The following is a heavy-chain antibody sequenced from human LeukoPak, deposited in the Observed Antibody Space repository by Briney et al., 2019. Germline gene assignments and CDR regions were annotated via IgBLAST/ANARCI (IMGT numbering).Heavy chain of an antibody. Sequence: PSETLSLTCTVSGGSISSGSYYWSWIRQPAGKGLEWIGRIYTSGSTNYNPSLKSRVTISVDTSKNQFSLKLSSVTAADTAVYYCARDTAYYYGSGSYLYWFDPWGQGTLVTVSS. CDR2: IYTSGST. D-gene: IGHD3-10*01. CDR1: GGSISSGSYY. CDR3: ARDTAYYYGSGSYLYWFDP. J-gene: IGHJ5*02. V-gene: IGHV4-61*02.